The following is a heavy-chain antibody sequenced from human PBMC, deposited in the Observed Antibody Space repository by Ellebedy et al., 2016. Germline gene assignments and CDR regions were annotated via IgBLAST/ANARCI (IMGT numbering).Heavy chain of an antibody. Sequence: GESLKISXAASGFTFSDYYMSWIRQAPGKGLEWVSYISSSGSTIYYADSVKGRFTISRDNAKDSLYLQMNSLRAEDTAVYYCARDGWLGIGYYYYGMDVWGQGTTVTVSS. CDR3: ARDGWLGIGYYYYGMDV. D-gene: IGHD6-19*01. J-gene: IGHJ6*02. V-gene: IGHV3-11*04. CDR2: ISSSGSTI. CDR1: GFTFSDYY.